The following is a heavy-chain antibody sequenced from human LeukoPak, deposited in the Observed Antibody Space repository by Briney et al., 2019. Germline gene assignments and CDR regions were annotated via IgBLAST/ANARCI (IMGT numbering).Heavy chain of an antibody. CDR2: IYTSGST. D-gene: IGHD6-13*01. CDR3: ARDGGYSSSWFDIDY. CDR1: GGSFSGYY. Sequence: SETLSLTCAVYGGSFSGYYWSWIRQPAGKGLEWIGRIYTSGSTNYNPSLKSRVTISVDTSKNQFSLKLSSVTAADTAVYYCARDGGYSSSWFDIDYWGQGTLVTVSS. V-gene: IGHV4-4*07. J-gene: IGHJ4*02.